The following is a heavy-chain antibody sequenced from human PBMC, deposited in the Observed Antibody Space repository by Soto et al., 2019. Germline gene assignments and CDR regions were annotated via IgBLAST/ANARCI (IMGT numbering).Heavy chain of an antibody. J-gene: IGHJ5*02. CDR1: GYTFTSYA. CDR3: ARVGIVGADWFDP. Sequence: ASVKVSCKASGYTFTSYAMHWVRQAPGQRLEWMGWINAGNGNTKYSQKFQGRVTITRDTSASTAYMELSSLRSEDTAVYHCARVGIVGADWFDPWGQGTLVTVSS. CDR2: INAGNGNT. D-gene: IGHD1-26*01. V-gene: IGHV1-3*01.